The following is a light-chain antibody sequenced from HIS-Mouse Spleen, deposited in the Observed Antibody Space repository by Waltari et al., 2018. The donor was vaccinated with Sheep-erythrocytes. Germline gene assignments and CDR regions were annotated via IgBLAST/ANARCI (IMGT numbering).Light chain of an antibody. CDR2: LGS. V-gene: IGKV2-28*01. Sequence: DIVMTQSPLSLPVTPGEPASISCRSRPSLLHSNGYNYLDWYLQTPGQSPQLLIYLGSNRASGVPDRFSGSGSGTDFTLKISRVEAEDVGVYYCMQALQTPLTFGQGTKLEIK. CDR1: PSLLHSNGYNY. J-gene: IGKJ2*01. CDR3: MQALQTPLT.